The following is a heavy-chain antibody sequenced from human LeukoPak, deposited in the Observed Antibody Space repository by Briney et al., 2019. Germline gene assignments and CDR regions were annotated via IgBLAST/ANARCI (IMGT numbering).Heavy chain of an antibody. CDR3: AREHYPNPKRYFDRPGDAFDI. Sequence: PSETLSLTCTVSGGSISSGSYYWSWIRQPAGKGLEWIGRIYTSGSTNYNPSLKSRVTISVDTSKNQFSLKLSSVTAADTAVYYCAREHYPNPKRYFDRPGDAFDIWGRGTMVTVSS. J-gene: IGHJ3*02. V-gene: IGHV4-61*02. D-gene: IGHD3-9*01. CDR1: GGSISSGSYY. CDR2: IYTSGST.